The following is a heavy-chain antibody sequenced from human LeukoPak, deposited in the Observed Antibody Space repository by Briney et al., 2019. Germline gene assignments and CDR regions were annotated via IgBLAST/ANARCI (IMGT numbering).Heavy chain of an antibody. J-gene: IGHJ4*02. Sequence: GGSLRLSCAASGFTFSSYAMSWVRQTPGKGLEWVAAISGSGGSTYYADSVKGRFTISRDNSKNTLYLQMNSLRAEDTAVYYCAKSNCSSTSCYRKGMDYWGQGTLVTVSS. V-gene: IGHV3-23*01. CDR2: ISGSGGST. CDR3: AKSNCSSTSCYRKGMDY. D-gene: IGHD2-2*01. CDR1: GFTFSSYA.